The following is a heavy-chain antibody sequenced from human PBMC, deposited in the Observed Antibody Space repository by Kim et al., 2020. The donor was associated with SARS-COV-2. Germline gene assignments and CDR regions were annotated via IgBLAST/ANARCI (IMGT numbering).Heavy chain of an antibody. V-gene: IGHV3-7*01. CDR3: ARGRSSFDY. D-gene: IGHD1-26*01. CDR2: SGK. Sequence: SGKYYVDAVKVRFTISRTNAKNSLFLQMKNLKFDDTAVYYCARGRSSFDYWGRGALLTVSA. J-gene: IGHJ4*02.